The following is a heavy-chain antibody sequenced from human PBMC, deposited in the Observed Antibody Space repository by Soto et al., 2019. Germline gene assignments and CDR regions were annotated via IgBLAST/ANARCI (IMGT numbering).Heavy chain of an antibody. V-gene: IGHV1-3*01. J-gene: IGHJ6*02. CDR3: ARVRCFNGLCHTADYGMDV. CDR1: GYTFTSYA. CDR2: INAGNGNT. Sequence: ASVKVSCKASGYTFTSYAMHWVRQAPGQRLEWMGWINAGNGNTKYSQKFQGRVAITADESTDTVYMELSRLRSEDTAVYFCARVRCFNGLCHTADYGMDVWGQGTTVTVSS. D-gene: IGHD2-8*01.